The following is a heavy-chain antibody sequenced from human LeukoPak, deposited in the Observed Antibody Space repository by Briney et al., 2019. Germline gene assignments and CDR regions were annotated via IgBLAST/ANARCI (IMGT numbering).Heavy chain of an antibody. V-gene: IGHV6-1*01. J-gene: IGHJ6*02. CDR2: TYYRSKWYN. CDR1: GDSVSSNSAA. Sequence: SQTLSLTCAISGDSVSSNSAAWNWIRQSPSRGLEWLGRTYYRSKWYNDYAVSVKSRITINPDTSKNQFSLQLNSVTPEDTAVYYCARDLPAVAGSLHLSYYYYYGMDVWGQGTTVTVSS. CDR3: ARDLPAVAGSLHLSYYYYYGMDV. D-gene: IGHD6-19*01.